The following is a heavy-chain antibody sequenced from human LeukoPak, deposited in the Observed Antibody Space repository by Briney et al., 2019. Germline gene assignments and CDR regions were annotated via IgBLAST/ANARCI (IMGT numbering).Heavy chain of an antibody. CDR3: ARLRSGIAAAGRDY. D-gene: IGHD6-13*01. V-gene: IGHV3-21*01. Sequence: GGSLRLSCAASGFTFSSYSMNWVRQAPGKGLEWVSSISSSSNYIYYADSVKGRFAISRDNAKNSLYLQMNSLRAEDTAVYYCARLRSGIAAAGRDYWGQGTLVTVSS. CDR2: ISSSSNYI. CDR1: GFTFSSYS. J-gene: IGHJ4*02.